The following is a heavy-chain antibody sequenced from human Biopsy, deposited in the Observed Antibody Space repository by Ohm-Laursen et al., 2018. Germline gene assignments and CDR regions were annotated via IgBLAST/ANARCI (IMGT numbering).Heavy chain of an antibody. V-gene: IGHV4-59*02. Sequence: SDTLSLTCTVSGDSVTKYYWSWIRQPPGKGLEWIGHIYYSVMTNYNPSLQSRVSISVDTSRNQVSLTLSSVTAADTAVYYCARDSGILNYGNFKYYHYYGMDAWGQGTKVTVSS. CDR1: GDSVTKYY. CDR2: IYYSVMT. D-gene: IGHD4-11*01. CDR3: ARDSGILNYGNFKYYHYYGMDA. J-gene: IGHJ6*02.